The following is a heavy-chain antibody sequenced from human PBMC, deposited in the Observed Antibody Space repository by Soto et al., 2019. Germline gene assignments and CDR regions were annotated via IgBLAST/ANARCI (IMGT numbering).Heavy chain of an antibody. CDR2: IWFDRSYK. D-gene: IGHD1-20*01. CDR3: ARDLVLTGDLDY. CDR1: GFTFSSYS. J-gene: IGHJ4*02. V-gene: IGHV3-33*08. Sequence: PGGSLRLSCAASGFTFSSYSMNWVRQAPGKGLDWVAVIWFDRSYKYYADSLKGRFTISRDNSRNTLYLHMNRLRAQDTAVYYCARDLVLTGDLDYWGRGTLVTVSS.